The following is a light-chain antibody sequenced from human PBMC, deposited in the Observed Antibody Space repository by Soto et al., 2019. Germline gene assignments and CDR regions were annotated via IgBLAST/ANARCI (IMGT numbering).Light chain of an antibody. Sequence: EIVMTQSPATLSVSPGDKATLSCRASQSVSTNLAWYQQKPGQAPRLLIFGAFTRATGIPARFSGGGSGTEVTLTISSLQSEDFAVYYCQQYNNWPPTFGQGTKVEIK. J-gene: IGKJ1*01. CDR1: QSVSTN. CDR2: GAF. CDR3: QQYNNWPPT. V-gene: IGKV3-15*01.